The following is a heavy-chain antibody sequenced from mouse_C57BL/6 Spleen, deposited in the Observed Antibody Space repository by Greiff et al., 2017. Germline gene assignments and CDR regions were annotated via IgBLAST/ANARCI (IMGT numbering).Heavy chain of an antibody. J-gene: IGHJ4*01. Sequence: EVQLQQSGPGMVKPSQSLSLTCTVTGYSITSGYDWHWIRHFPGNKLEWMGYISYSGSTNYNPSLKSRISITHDTSKNHFFLKLNSVTTEDTATYYCARDGTGAMGYWGQGTSVTVSS. CDR3: ARDGTGAMGY. CDR2: ISYSGST. V-gene: IGHV3-1*01. D-gene: IGHD4-1*01. CDR1: GYSITSGYD.